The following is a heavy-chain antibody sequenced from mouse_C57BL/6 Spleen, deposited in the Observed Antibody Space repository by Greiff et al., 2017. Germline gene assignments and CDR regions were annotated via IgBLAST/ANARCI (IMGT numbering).Heavy chain of an antibody. Sequence: QVQLQQSGAELVKPGASVQISCKVSGSAISSYWMNWVKQRPGKGLEWIVQIYPGDGDTNYNGEFKGKATLTADKSSSTAYMQLSSLTSEDSAVYFCARSYGSSYDGYFEVWGTGTTVTVSS. CDR3: ARSYGSSYDGYFEV. J-gene: IGHJ1*03. V-gene: IGHV1-80*01. CDR2: IYPGDGDT. CDR1: GSAISSYW. D-gene: IGHD1-1*01.